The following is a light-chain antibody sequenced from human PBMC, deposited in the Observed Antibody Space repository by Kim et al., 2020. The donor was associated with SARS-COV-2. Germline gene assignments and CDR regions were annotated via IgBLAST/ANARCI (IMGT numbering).Light chain of an antibody. CDR1: QGISNY. Sequence: ASVGDRVTITCRASQGISNYLAWYQQKPGKVPKLLIYAASTLQSGVPSRFSGSGSGTDFTLTISSLQPEDVATYYCQKYNSATWTFGQGTKVDIK. J-gene: IGKJ1*01. CDR2: AAS. V-gene: IGKV1-27*01. CDR3: QKYNSATWT.